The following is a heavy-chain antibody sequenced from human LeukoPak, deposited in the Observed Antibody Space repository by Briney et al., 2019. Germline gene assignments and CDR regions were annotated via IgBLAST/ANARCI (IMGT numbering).Heavy chain of an antibody. J-gene: IGHJ4*02. CDR2: ISSSGNTT. D-gene: IGHD3-10*01. V-gene: IGHV3-11*04. CDR1: GFTFSDYY. Sequence: PGGSLRLSCAASGFTFSDYYMSWIRQAPGKGVECISYISSSGNTTYYADPVKGRFTIYRDNAKNSLYLQMNSLRVEDTAVYYCARGGYGSGSYDPPGKYWGQGTLVTVSS. CDR3: ARGGYGSGSYDPPGKY.